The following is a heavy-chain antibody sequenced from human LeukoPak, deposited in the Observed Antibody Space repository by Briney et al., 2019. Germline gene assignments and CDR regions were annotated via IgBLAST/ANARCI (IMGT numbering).Heavy chain of an antibody. V-gene: IGHV3-48*04. CDR3: ARDGVAVAAHTFDY. Sequence: HPGGSLRLSCAASGFTFSSYSMNWVRQAPGKGLEWVSYISSSSSTIYYADSVKGRFTISRGDAKNSLYLQMNSLRAEDTAVYYCARDGVAVAAHTFDYWGQGTLVTVSS. D-gene: IGHD6-19*01. CDR1: GFTFSSYS. CDR2: ISSSSSTI. J-gene: IGHJ4*02.